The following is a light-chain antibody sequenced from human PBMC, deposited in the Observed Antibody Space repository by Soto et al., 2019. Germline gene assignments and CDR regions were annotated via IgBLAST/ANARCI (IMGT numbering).Light chain of an antibody. V-gene: IGKV3-11*01. J-gene: IGKJ1*01. CDR2: DAS. CDR1: RSVSNY. CDR3: QQYNNWPPWT. Sequence: EIVLTHSPATLTLSPGESATLSCRASRSVSNYLAWYQQKPGQAPRLLIYDASSRPTDIPARFSGSGSGTDFTLTISSLEPEDFAVYYCQQYNNWPPWTFGQGTKVDIK.